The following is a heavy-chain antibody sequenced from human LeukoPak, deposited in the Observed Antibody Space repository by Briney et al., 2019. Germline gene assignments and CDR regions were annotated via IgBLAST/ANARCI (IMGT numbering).Heavy chain of an antibody. V-gene: IGHV4-39*01. CDR3: ARLRIVGATPSWYFDL. CDR2: IYYSGST. Sequence: SETLSLTCTVSGGSISSSSYYWGWIRQPPGKGLEWIGSIYYSGSTYYNPSLKSRVTISVDTSKNQFSLKLSSVTAADTAVYYCARLRIVGATPSWYFDLWGRGTLVTVSS. CDR1: GGSISSSSYY. D-gene: IGHD1-26*01. J-gene: IGHJ2*01.